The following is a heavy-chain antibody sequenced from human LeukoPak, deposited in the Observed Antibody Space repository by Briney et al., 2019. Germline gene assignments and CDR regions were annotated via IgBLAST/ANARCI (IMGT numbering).Heavy chain of an antibody. Sequence: GGSLRLSCEVSGFTFQTFGIHWVRQTPGKGLEWVALISSDGRNKYYTDSVKGRFTISRDNSKNTLYLQMDSLRAEDTAVYYCAKKKTDYSYPSSFDYWGQGTLVTVSS. V-gene: IGHV3-30*18. CDR3: AKKKTDYSYPSSFDY. J-gene: IGHJ4*02. CDR2: ISSDGRNK. D-gene: IGHD4-11*01. CDR1: GFTFQTFG.